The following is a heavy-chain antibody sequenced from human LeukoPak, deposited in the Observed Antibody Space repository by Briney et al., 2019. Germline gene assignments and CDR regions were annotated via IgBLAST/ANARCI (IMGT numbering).Heavy chain of an antibody. V-gene: IGHV3-30-3*01. Sequence: PGGSLRLSCAASGFTFSSYAMHWVRQAPGKGLEWVAVISYDGSNKYYADSVKGRFTISRDNSKNPLYLQMNSLRAEDTAVYYCARSGIQLWTGYFDYWGQGTLVTVSS. D-gene: IGHD5-18*01. CDR3: ARSGIQLWTGYFDY. CDR2: ISYDGSNK. J-gene: IGHJ4*02. CDR1: GFTFSSYA.